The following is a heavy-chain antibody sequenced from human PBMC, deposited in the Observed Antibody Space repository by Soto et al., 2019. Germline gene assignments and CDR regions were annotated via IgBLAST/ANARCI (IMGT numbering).Heavy chain of an antibody. J-gene: IGHJ5*02. Sequence: SVKVSCKTSGGTFSSYAISWVRQAPGQGLEWMGGIIPIFGTANYAQKFQGRVTITADESTSTAYMELSSLRSEDTAVYYCATSSSPRWDNWFDPWGQGTLVTVSS. CDR2: IIPIFGTA. CDR3: ATSSSPRWDNWFDP. V-gene: IGHV1-69*13. CDR1: GGTFSSYA. D-gene: IGHD6-13*01.